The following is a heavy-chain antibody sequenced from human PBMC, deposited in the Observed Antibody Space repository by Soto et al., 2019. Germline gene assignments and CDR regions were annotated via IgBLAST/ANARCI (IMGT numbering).Heavy chain of an antibody. CDR2: ISRYGDFT. D-gene: IGHD3-22*01. CDR3: AKDRYLDHDSRGYLFDN. Sequence: EVQLLESWGDLIQPGGSLRLSCAASGFTFNIYAMTWVRQAPGKGMEWVSAISRYGDFTYYADSVEGRFTISRDNSKNTLYLQMSSLRAEDTAVYYCAKDRYLDHDSRGYLFDNWGQGTLVTVSS. J-gene: IGHJ4*02. CDR1: GFTFNIYA. V-gene: IGHV3-23*01.